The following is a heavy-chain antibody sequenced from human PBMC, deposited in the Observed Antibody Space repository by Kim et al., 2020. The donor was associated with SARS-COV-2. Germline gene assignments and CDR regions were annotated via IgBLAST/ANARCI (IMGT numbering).Heavy chain of an antibody. CDR3: VKSAYDPRVFDY. V-gene: IGHV3-7*01. Sequence: YYVDSVKGRFTISRDNAKNSLYLQMNSMRADDTAVYYCVKSAYDPRVFDYWGQGTLVTVSS. J-gene: IGHJ4*02. D-gene: IGHD5-12*01.